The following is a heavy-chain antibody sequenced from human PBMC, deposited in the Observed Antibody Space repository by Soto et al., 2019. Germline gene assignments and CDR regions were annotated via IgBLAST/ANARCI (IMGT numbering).Heavy chain of an antibody. J-gene: IGHJ4*02. D-gene: IGHD5-12*01. CDR3: TRGRDGYNPYYFLY. CDR2: MNAKSGDT. V-gene: IGHV1-8*01. Sequence: GASVKVSCKASGYTFSDFDINWLRQASGQGPEWMGWMNAKSGDTFFPQRFQGKFNMTWDTSLSTAYLQMDSPKTEDTGVYYRTRGRDGYNPYYFLYWGQGALVTVSS. CDR1: GYTFSDFD.